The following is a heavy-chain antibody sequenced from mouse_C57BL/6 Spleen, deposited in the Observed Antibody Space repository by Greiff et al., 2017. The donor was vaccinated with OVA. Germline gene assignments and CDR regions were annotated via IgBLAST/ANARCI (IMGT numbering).Heavy chain of an antibody. V-gene: IGHV1-54*01. D-gene: IGHD2-1*01. J-gene: IGHJ4*01. CDR3: ARSEVYYGNLYAMDY. CDR1: GYAFTNYL. Sequence: LVESGAELVRPGTSVKVSCKASGYAFTNYLIEWVKQRPGQGLEWIGVINPGSGGTNYNEKFKGKATLTADKSSSTAYMQLSSLTSEDSAVYFCARSEVYYGNLYAMDYWGQGTSVTVSS. CDR2: INPGSGGT.